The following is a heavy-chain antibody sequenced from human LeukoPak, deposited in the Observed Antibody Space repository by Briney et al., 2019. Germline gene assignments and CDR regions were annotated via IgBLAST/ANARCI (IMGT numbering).Heavy chain of an antibody. Sequence: ASVKVSCKASGYTFTGYYMHWVRQAPGQGLEWMGWINPNSGGTNYAQKFQGWVTMTRDTSISTAYMELSRLRSDDTAVYYCARVDHGTSQIKSEDDYGTDYYYGMDVWGQGTTVTVSS. CDR3: ARVDHGTSQIKSEDDYGTDYYYGMDV. J-gene: IGHJ6*02. D-gene: IGHD4-17*01. CDR2: INPNSGGT. V-gene: IGHV1-2*04. CDR1: GYTFTGYY.